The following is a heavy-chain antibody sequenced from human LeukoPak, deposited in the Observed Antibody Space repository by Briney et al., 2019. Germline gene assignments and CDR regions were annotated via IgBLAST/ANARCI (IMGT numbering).Heavy chain of an antibody. Sequence: PGGSLRLSCAASGFTFSGYGMHWVRQAPGKGLEWEAFVRYDSSNKYYADSVKGRFTFSRENSKNMVYVQMNSVRAEETGVYDGARDPGAFRGLHYANYYYYMDVWGKGTTVTVSS. CDR3: ARDPGAFRGLHYANYYYYMDV. V-gene: IGHV3-30*02. CDR1: GFTFSGYG. CDR2: VRYDSSNK. J-gene: IGHJ6*03. D-gene: IGHD3-10*01.